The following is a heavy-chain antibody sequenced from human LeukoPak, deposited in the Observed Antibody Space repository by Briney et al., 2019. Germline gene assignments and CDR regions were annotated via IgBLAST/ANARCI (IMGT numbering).Heavy chain of an antibody. D-gene: IGHD5/OR15-5a*01. CDR3: ARVPLWCLTQFDF. CDR2: INNRGTT. J-gene: IGHJ4*02. V-gene: IGHV4-34*01. CDR1: GGSLSPHY. Sequence: SETLSLTCAVSGGSLSPHYWSWIRRPLGKGLEWIGEINNRGTTNYSPSLRGRATISVDTSKNQFSLRLTSVTAADTAIYYCARVPLWCLTQFDFWGQGTLATVSS.